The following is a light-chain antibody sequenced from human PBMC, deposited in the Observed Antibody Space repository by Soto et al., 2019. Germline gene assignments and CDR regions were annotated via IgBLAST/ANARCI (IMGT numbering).Light chain of an antibody. V-gene: IGKV3-20*01. J-gene: IGKJ2*01. Sequence: EIVMTQSPATLSASPGERATLSCRASQSVSSSYLAWYQQKPGQAPRLLIYGASSRATGIPDRFSGSGSGTDFTLTISRLEPDDVAVYYCQQYDTSPPMYTFGQGTKVDIK. CDR3: QQYDTSPPMYT. CDR2: GAS. CDR1: QSVSSSY.